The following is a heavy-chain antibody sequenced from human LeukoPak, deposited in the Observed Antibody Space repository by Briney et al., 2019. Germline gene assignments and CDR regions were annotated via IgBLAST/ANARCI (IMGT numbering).Heavy chain of an antibody. V-gene: IGHV3-23*01. D-gene: IGHD6-19*01. CDR3: AKGSGSGWYGWFAP. J-gene: IGHJ5*02. CDR1: GFSFSSYA. Sequence: GGSLRLSCAASGFSFSSYAMYWVRQPPGKGLEWVSTIDASGGATYYPDSVKGRFTISRDNSKSTLYLQMSSLRAEDTAVYFCAKGSGSGWYGWFAPWGQGTLVTVSS. CDR2: IDASGGAT.